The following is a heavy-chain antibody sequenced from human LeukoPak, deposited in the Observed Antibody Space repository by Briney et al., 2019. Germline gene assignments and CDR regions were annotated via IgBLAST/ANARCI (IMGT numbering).Heavy chain of an antibody. J-gene: IGHJ4*02. V-gene: IGHV3-74*01. D-gene: IGHD4/OR15-4a*01. CDR1: GFTFSNAW. CDR2: TNSDGSST. Sequence: QPGGSLRLSCAASGFTFSNAWMSWVRQAPGKGLVWVSRTNSDGSSTSYADSVKGRFTISRDNSKNTLYLQMDTLRAEDTAVYYCATSNDYLTLFDYWGQGTLVTVSS. CDR3: ATSNDYLTLFDY.